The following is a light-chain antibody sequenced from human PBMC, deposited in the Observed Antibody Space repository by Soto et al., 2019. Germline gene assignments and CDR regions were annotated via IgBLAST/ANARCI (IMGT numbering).Light chain of an antibody. J-gene: IGLJ1*01. CDR3: SSYEVNGTFV. CDR1: SSDVGGYNL. Sequence: QSALTQPASVSGSPGQSITISCTGTSSDVGGYNLVSWYQQYPGKAPKLMIYEVNKWPSGVSTRFSGSKSGNTASLTISGLQAEDEADYYCSSYEVNGTFVFGPGTKVTVL. CDR2: EVN. V-gene: IGLV2-23*02.